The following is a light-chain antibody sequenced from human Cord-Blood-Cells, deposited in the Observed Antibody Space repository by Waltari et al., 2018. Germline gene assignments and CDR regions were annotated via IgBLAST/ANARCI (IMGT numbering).Light chain of an antibody. CDR1: SGSLARNS. V-gene: IGLV6-57*03. CDR3: QSYDSSNWV. Sequence: NFMLTQPHSVSESPGKTVTISCTRSSGSLARNSVQWYQQRPGSAPTTVIYEDNQRPSGVPDRFSGSIDSSSNSASLTISGLKTEDEADYYCQSYDSSNWVFGGGTKLTVL. J-gene: IGLJ3*02. CDR2: EDN.